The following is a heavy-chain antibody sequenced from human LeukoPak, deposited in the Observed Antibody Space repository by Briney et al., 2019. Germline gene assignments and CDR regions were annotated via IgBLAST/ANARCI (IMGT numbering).Heavy chain of an antibody. J-gene: IGHJ2*01. CDR3: ARGPNYYDRSWYFDL. D-gene: IGHD3-22*01. CDR2: IYHSGST. V-gene: IGHV4-38-2*02. Sequence: SETLSLTCTVSGYSISSGYYWGWIRQPPGKGLEWIGSIYHSGSTYYNPSLKSRVTISVDTSKNQFSLKLSSVTAADTAVYYCARGPNYYDRSWYFDLWGRGTLVTVSS. CDR1: GYSISSGYY.